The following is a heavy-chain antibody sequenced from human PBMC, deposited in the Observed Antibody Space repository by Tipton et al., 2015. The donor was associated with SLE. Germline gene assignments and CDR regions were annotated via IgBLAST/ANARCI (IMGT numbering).Heavy chain of an antibody. CDR3: ARDSFSLRESSARDSGAFDI. V-gene: IGHV4-59*11. CDR2: IYYSGST. CDR1: GGSISSHY. D-gene: IGHD3-22*01. J-gene: IGHJ3*02. Sequence: TLSLTCTVSGGSISSHYWSWIRQPPGKGLEWIGYIYYSGSTNYNPSLKSRVTISVDTSKNQFSLKLSSVTAADTAVYYCARDSFSLRESSARDSGAFDIWGQGTMVTVSS.